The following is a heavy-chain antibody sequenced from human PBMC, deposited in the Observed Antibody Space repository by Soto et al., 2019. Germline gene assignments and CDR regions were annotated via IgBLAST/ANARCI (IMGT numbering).Heavy chain of an antibody. D-gene: IGHD3-9*01. Sequence: PSETLSLTCVVSGGSSSTYYYNWIRQSPGKGREWIGEINHRGNNNYSPSLKCRVAMSLDTSKNEFSLKLASVTAADTAVYYCARGGSTDWQVALDIWGQGTMVTVSS. J-gene: IGHJ3*02. CDR1: GGSSSTYY. CDR3: ARGGSTDWQVALDI. V-gene: IGHV4-34*01. CDR2: INHRGNN.